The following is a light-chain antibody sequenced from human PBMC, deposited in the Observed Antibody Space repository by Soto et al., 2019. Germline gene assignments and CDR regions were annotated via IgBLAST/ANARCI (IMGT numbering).Light chain of an antibody. V-gene: IGKV3-20*01. CDR3: QQYGSSPIT. Sequence: EIVLTQSPGALSLSPGERVTLSCRARQSVSRSYLAWYQQKPCQAPSLLMYGASSRATGIPDRFSCSGSGTDFTLTISRLEPEDFAMYYCQQYGSSPITFGQGTRLEN. J-gene: IGKJ5*01. CDR2: GAS. CDR1: QSVSRSY.